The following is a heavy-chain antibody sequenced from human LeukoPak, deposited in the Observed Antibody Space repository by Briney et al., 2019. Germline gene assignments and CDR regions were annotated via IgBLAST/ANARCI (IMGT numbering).Heavy chain of an antibody. Sequence: GASVKVSCKASGYTFTSYYMHWVRQAPGQGLEWMGRINPNSGDTNYAQKFQGRVTMTRDTSISTAHMEMSRLRSDDTAVYYCARANFLYCSSTTCLFDYWGQGTLVTVSS. CDR3: ARANFLYCSSTTCLFDY. D-gene: IGHD2-2*01. J-gene: IGHJ4*02. CDR2: INPNSGDT. CDR1: GYTFTSYY. V-gene: IGHV1-2*06.